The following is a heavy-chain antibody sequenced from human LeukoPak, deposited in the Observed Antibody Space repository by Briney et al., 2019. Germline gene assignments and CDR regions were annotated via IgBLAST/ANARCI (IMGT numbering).Heavy chain of an antibody. V-gene: IGHV4-34*01. Sequence: SETLSLTCAVSGGPFSGYFWSWIRQSSGKGLEWIGEIHNSGTTNYNPSLNSRVTISEDTSKNQLYLNLSSVTAADTAVYYCARRYYYNLGSFPFDFWGQGTLVTVSS. CDR1: GGPFSGYF. CDR3: ARRYYYNLGSFPFDF. J-gene: IGHJ4*02. CDR2: IHNSGTT. D-gene: IGHD2/OR15-2a*01.